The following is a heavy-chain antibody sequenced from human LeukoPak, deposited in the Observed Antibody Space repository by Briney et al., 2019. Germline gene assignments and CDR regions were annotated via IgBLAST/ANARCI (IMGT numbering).Heavy chain of an antibody. Sequence: GGSLRLSCAASGFTFDDYGMSWVRQAPGKGLEWVAGINWNGGSTGYEDSVKGRFTISRDNTKNSLYLQMNSLRAEDTALYYCARRGYCSNTTYLHYFYYYMDVWGKGTTVTVSS. D-gene: IGHD2-2*01. CDR3: ARRGYCSNTTYLHYFYYYMDV. J-gene: IGHJ6*03. CDR2: INWNGGST. V-gene: IGHV3-20*04. CDR1: GFTFDDYG.